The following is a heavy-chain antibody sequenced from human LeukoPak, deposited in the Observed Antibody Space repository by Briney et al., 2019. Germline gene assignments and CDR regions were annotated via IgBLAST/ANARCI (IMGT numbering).Heavy chain of an antibody. J-gene: IGHJ3*02. V-gene: IGHV1-46*01. Sequence: ASVKVSCKASGNTFTSYYMHWVRQAPGQGLEWMGIINPSGGSTSYAQKFQGRVTMTRDMSTSTVYMELSSLRSEDTAVYYCARGGEHDSSGYDAFDIWGQGTMVTVSS. CDR2: INPSGGST. CDR1: GNTFTSYY. D-gene: IGHD3-22*01. CDR3: ARGGEHDSSGYDAFDI.